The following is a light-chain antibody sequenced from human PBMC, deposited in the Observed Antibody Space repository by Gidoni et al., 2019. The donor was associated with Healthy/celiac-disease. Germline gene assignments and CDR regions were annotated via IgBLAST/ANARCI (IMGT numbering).Light chain of an antibody. CDR2: GAS. V-gene: IGKV3-20*01. J-gene: IGKJ1*01. Sequence: ETVLTQSPGTLSLSPGKRATLSCRASQSVSSSYLAWYQQKPGQAPRLLIYGASSRATGIPDRFSGSGSGTDFTLTISRLEPEDVAVYYCQQYGSSPLTFGQGTKVEIK. CDR3: QQYGSSPLT. CDR1: QSVSSSY.